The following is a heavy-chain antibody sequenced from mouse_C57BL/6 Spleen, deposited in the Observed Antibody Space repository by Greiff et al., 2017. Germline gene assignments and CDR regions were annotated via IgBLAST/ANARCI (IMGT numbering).Heavy chain of an antibody. CDR2: IYPGSGST. CDR1: GYTFTSYW. Sequence: QVQLQQPGAELVKPGASVKMSCKASGYTFTSYWITWVKQRPGQGLEWIGDIYPGSGSTNYNEKFKSKATLTVDPSSSTAYMQLSSLTSEDSAVYYCARRGVYYGSSYEGDAMDYWGQGTSVTVSS. V-gene: IGHV1-55*01. J-gene: IGHJ4*01. D-gene: IGHD1-1*01. CDR3: ARRGVYYGSSYEGDAMDY.